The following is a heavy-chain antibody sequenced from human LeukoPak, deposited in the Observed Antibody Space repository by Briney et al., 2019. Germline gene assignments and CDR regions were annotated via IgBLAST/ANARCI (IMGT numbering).Heavy chain of an antibody. V-gene: IGHV1-3*01. CDR2: INPGNGNT. CDR1: GYIFTSYV. J-gene: IGHJ3*02. CDR3: TRTRGIGYGYDAFDI. D-gene: IGHD2-2*03. Sequence: GASVKVSCRASGYIFTSYVMYWVRQAPGQRLEWMGWINPGNGNTKYSQKFQGRVTITRDTSASTAYMELSSLRSEDTAMYYRTRTRGIGYGYDAFDIWGQGTMVTVSS.